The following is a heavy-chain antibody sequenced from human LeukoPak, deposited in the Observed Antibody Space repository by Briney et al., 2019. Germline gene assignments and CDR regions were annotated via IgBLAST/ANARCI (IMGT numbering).Heavy chain of an antibody. CDR3: ARGLYHSYDYYYYGMDI. V-gene: IGHV3-11*01. D-gene: IGHD5-18*01. CDR1: GFTFSDYY. Sequence: GGSLRLSCAASGFTFSDYYMSWIRQAPGKGLEWVSYISSSGSTIYYADSVKGRYTISRDNAKNSLYLQMNSLRAEDTVVYYCARGLYHSYDYYYYGMDIWGQGTTVTVSS. J-gene: IGHJ6*02. CDR2: ISSSGSTI.